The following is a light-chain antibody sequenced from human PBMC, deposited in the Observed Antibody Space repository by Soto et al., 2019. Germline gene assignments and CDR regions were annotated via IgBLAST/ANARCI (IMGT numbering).Light chain of an antibody. CDR2: DAT. Sequence: DIQITQSPSTLSASVGDRVTITCRASQSISSWLAWYQQKPGKAPKILIYDATTLESGVPSTFSGSEFGAEFTLTISSLQADDFATYYCQQYYSYPWMFGQGTKVDIK. V-gene: IGKV1-5*01. CDR1: QSISSW. J-gene: IGKJ1*01. CDR3: QQYYSYPWM.